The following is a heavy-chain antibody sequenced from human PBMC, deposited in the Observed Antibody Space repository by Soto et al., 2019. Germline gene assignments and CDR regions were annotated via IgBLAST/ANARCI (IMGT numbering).Heavy chain of an antibody. D-gene: IGHD2-2*01. J-gene: IGHJ6*02. Sequence: PGGSLRLSCAASGFTFSSYVMHWARQAPGKGLEWVAVISYDGSNKYYADSVKGRFTISRDNSKHTLFLQMNSLRPEDTAVYYCAKDLEGYCSSTSCYTYFGLDAWGQGTTVTVSS. CDR2: ISYDGSNK. CDR3: AKDLEGYCSSTSCYTYFGLDA. V-gene: IGHV3-30*18. CDR1: GFTFSSYV.